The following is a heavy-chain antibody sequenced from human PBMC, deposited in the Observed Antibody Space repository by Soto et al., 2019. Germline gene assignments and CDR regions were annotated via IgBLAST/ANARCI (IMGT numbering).Heavy chain of an antibody. J-gene: IGHJ3*02. CDR1: VFTFSRYS. CDR2: ITTSSDV. Sequence: VGSLRLSCAAPVFTFSRYSMTWVRHAPGKGLEWVSSITTSSDVYYADSLKGRFTISRDNAKNSLYLQMNSLRAEDTAVYYCATDYYVHTSASIGAFDSLGQGTMVNVSS. V-gene: IGHV3-21*01. D-gene: IGHD3-16*01. CDR3: ATDYYVHTSASIGAFDS.